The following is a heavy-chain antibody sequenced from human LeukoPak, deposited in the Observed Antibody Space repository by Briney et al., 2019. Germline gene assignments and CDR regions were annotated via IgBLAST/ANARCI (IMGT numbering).Heavy chain of an antibody. V-gene: IGHV3-30*04. J-gene: IGHJ4*02. Sequence: GGSLRLSCSASGFTFSSSAMHWVRQAPGKGLEWVAVISYDGTNKYYADSVKGRFTISRDNSKNTLHLQMNSRRAEDTAVYYCAKDDRGNEAPFDYWGQGTLVTVSS. CDR3: AKDDRGNEAPFDY. CDR2: ISYDGTNK. CDR1: GFTFSSSA.